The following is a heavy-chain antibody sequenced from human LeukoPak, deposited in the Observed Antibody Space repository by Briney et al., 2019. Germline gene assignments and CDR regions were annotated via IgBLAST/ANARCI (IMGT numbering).Heavy chain of an antibody. CDR2: IYYSGST. J-gene: IGHJ3*02. CDR3: ARAPLGWSRAFDI. D-gene: IGHD6-19*01. Sequence: SETLSLTCTVSGGSISSYYWSWIRQPPGKGLEWIGYIYYSGSTNYNPSLKSRVTISVDTSKNQFSLKLSSVTAADTAVYYCARAPLGWSRAFDIWGQGTMATVSS. CDR1: GGSISSYY. V-gene: IGHV4-59*01.